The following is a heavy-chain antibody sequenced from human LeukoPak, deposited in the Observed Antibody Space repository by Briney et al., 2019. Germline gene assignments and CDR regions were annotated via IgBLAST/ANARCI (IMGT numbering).Heavy chain of an antibody. CDR2: IYTRGRT. V-gene: IGHV4-61*02. CDR1: GDSISSGSYY. Sequence: PSQTLSLTCTVSGDSISSGSYYWSWIRQPAGKGLEWIGRIYTRGRTNYNPSLKSRVTISVDTSKNQFSLKLSSVTAADTAVYYCARVCAPCSGWHYYMDVWGKGTTVTVSS. J-gene: IGHJ6*03. CDR3: ARVCAPCSGWHYYMDV. D-gene: IGHD6-19*01.